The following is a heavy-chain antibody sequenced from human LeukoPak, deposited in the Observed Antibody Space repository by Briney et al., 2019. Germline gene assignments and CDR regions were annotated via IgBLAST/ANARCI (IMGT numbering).Heavy chain of an antibody. D-gene: IGHD1-26*01. J-gene: IGHJ4*02. V-gene: IGHV4-59*01. CDR1: GGSISSSY. CDR2: IYYSGST. Sequence: SETLSLTCTVSGGSISSSYWSWIWQPPGKGLEYIGNIYYSGSTNYNPSLKSRVTISVDTSKNQFSLKLTSVTAADTAVYYCARYSGSYYFLDYWGQGTLVTVAP. CDR3: ARYSGSYYFLDY.